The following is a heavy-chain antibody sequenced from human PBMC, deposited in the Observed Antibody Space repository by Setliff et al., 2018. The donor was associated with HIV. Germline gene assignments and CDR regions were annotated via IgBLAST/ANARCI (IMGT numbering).Heavy chain of an antibody. Sequence: GGSLRLSCAASGFTFSTSEMNWVRQAPGKGLEWVSYISGSGSTTYYGDSVKGRFTISRDNPKNSVYLQMSGLRVEDTAVYYCARDPHYYDSSGYYSMFDIWGQGTVVTVSS. V-gene: IGHV3-48*03. J-gene: IGHJ3*02. CDR2: ISGSGSTT. CDR3: ARDPHYYDSSGYYSMFDI. CDR1: GFTFSTSE. D-gene: IGHD3-22*01.